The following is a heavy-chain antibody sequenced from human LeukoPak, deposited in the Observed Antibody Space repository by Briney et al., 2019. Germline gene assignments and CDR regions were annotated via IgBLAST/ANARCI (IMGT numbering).Heavy chain of an antibody. CDR1: GFTFSSYS. D-gene: IGHD2-15*01. CDR2: ISSSSSYI. CDR3: ARERYCSGGSCYANWFDP. Sequence: GGSLRLSCAASGFTFSSYSMNWVRQAPGKGLEWVSSISSSSSYIYYADSVKGRFTISRDNAKNSLYLQMNSLRAEDTAVYYCARERYCSGGSCYANWFDPWGQGTLVTVSS. J-gene: IGHJ5*02. V-gene: IGHV3-21*01.